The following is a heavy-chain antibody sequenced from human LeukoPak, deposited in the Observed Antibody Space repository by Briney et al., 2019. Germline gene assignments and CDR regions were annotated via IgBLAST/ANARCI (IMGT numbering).Heavy chain of an antibody. CDR2: IYYSGST. Sequence: SETLSLTCTVSGGSISSSSYYWGWIRQPPGKGLEWIGSIYYSGSTYYNPSLKSRVTISVDTSKNQFSLKLSSVTAADTAVYYCARRAYYYDISPENFDYWGQGTLVTVSS. CDR1: GGSISSSSYY. V-gene: IGHV4-39*01. J-gene: IGHJ4*02. D-gene: IGHD3-22*01. CDR3: ARRAYYYDISPENFDY.